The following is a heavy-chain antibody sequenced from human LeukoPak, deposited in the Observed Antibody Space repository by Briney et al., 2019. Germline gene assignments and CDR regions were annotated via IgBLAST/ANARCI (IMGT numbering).Heavy chain of an antibody. D-gene: IGHD2-21*02. CDR3: AKVRGDHAHVQDDFDY. Sequence: QPGGSLRLSCTASGFTFTIHAMTWVRQAAGKAPQGVSSITGSGSGEYYADSVKARVPIPRNNSKNTLFLKTDGLRAEDTAMYYCAKVRGDHAHVQDDFDYWGQGTLVTVSS. J-gene: IGHJ4*02. CDR2: ITGSGSGE. CDR1: GFTFTIHA. V-gene: IGHV3-23*01.